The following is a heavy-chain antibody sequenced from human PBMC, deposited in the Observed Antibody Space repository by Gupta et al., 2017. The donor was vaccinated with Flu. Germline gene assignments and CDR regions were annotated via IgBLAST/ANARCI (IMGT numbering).Heavy chain of an antibody. CDR3: ATAGQWIQLYYYYYYGMDV. V-gene: IGHV1-69-2*01. CDR2: VDPEDGET. D-gene: IGHD5-18*01. Sequence: HGVQQAPGKGLEWMGLVDPEDGETIYAEKFQGRVTITADTATDTAYMELSSLRSEDTAVYYCATAGQWIQLYYYYYYGMDVWGQGTTVTVS. J-gene: IGHJ6*02.